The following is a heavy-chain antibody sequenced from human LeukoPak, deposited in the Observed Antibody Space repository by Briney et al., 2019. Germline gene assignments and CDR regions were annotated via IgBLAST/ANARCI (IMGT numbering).Heavy chain of an antibody. Sequence: GGSLRLSCAASAFTFRNYNMSWVRQAPGKGLEWVSSISSSATYIYYADSVKGRFTISRDDAKHSLFLQMNSLRAEDTAVYYCATADLTGYYGGDSWGQGTLVTVSS. J-gene: IGHJ4*02. D-gene: IGHD3-9*01. CDR3: ATADLTGYYGGDS. V-gene: IGHV3-21*01. CDR2: ISSSATYI. CDR1: AFTFRNYN.